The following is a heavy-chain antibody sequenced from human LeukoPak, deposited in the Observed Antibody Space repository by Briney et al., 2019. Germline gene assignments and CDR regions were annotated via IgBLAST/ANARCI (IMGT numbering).Heavy chain of an antibody. J-gene: IGHJ6*02. CDR1: GYSFTSYW. Sequence: GESLKISCKGSGYSFTSYWIGWVRQLPGKSLEWGGNIYPGDSDTRYSPSFQGEVTISADKSISTPYLQWSSLKASDTAMYSCAIYYYDSSGYRMDVRGQGTTVPVSS. V-gene: IGHV5-51*01. D-gene: IGHD3-22*01. CDR3: AIYYYDSSGYRMDV. CDR2: IYPGDSDT.